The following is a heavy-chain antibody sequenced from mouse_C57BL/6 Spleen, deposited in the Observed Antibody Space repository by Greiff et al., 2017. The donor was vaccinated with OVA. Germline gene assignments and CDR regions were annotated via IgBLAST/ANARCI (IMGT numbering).Heavy chain of an antibody. J-gene: IGHJ4*01. V-gene: IGHV5-6*01. CDR3: ARPDSYAMDY. CDR2: ISSGGSYT. Sequence: EVQLQESGGDLVKPGGSLKLSCAASGFTFSSYGMSWVRQTPDKRLEWVATISSGGSYTYYPDSVKGRFTISRDNAKNTLYLQMSSLKSEDTAMYYCARPDSYAMDYWGQGTSVTVSS. CDR1: GFTFSSYG.